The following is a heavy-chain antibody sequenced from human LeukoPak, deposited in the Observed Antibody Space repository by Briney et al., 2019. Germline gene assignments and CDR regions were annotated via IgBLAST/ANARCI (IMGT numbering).Heavy chain of an antibody. CDR3: AKYSDSSSWYDS. Sequence: GGSLRLSCAASGFTFSSYAMSWVRQAPGKGLEWVSLISGTGGSSCYADSVRRRFTISRDIPKNTLYLQLNSLRAEDTAVYFCAKYSDSSSWYDSWGQGTLVTVSS. D-gene: IGHD6-13*01. J-gene: IGHJ5*01. CDR2: ISGTGGSS. V-gene: IGHV3-23*01. CDR1: GFTFSSYA.